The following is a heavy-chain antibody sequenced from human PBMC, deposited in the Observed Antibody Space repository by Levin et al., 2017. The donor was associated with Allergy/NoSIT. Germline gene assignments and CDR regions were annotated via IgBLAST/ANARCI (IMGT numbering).Heavy chain of an antibody. Sequence: PAGGSLRLSCAASGFTFSSYAMSWVRQAPGKGLEWVSVISGSGGGTYYADSVKGRIIISRDNSKNTLYLQMNSLRAEDTAEYFCAKDKTITAAGSDLYFHYWGQGTLVTVSS. V-gene: IGHV3-23*01. CDR3: AKDKTITAAGSDLYFHY. J-gene: IGHJ1*01. D-gene: IGHD6-13*01. CDR1: GFTFSSYA. CDR2: ISGSGGGT.